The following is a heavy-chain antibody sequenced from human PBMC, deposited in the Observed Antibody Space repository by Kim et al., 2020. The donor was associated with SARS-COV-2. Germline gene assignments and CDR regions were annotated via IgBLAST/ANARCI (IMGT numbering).Heavy chain of an antibody. J-gene: IGHJ3*02. D-gene: IGHD3-22*01. CDR2: ISYDGSNK. CDR1: GFTFSDYA. CDR3: ARGRPRITMIGVVTRKVYDAFDI. Sequence: GGSLRLSCAASGFTFSDYAMRWIRQAPGKGLEWVAFISYDGSNKYYADSVKGRFTISRDNSKNTLYLQMNSLRAEDTAVYYCARGRPRITMIGVVTRKVYDAFDIWGQGTMVTVSS. V-gene: IGHV3-30-3*01.